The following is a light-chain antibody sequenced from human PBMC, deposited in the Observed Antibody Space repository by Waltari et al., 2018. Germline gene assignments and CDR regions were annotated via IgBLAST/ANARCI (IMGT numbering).Light chain of an antibody. J-gene: IGKJ4*01. CDR1: QSISTY. V-gene: IGKV1-39*01. CDR2: AAS. Sequence: DFQMTQTPSSLSAFVGDRVTITCRASQSISTYLNWYQQKPGTAPNLLIYAASSLQSGVPSRFSGSGSGTDFTLTISSLQPEDFATYYCQQSYSPLTFGGGTKVEIK. CDR3: QQSYSPLT.